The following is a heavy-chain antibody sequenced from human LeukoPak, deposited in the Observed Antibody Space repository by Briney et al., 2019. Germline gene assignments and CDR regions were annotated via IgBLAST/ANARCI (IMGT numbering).Heavy chain of an antibody. CDR1: GFTFRSYD. CDR3: ARGLYGDYRHDAFDI. D-gene: IGHD4-17*01. Sequence: PGGSLRLSCAATGFTFRSYDMHWVRQARGKGVEWVSAIGTAGYTYDPGSVKGRFTISRENAKYSLYLQMNSQRAGETAVNYCARGLYGDYRHDAFDIWGEGTMVTVSS. J-gene: IGHJ3*02. CDR2: IGTAGYT. V-gene: IGHV3-13*01.